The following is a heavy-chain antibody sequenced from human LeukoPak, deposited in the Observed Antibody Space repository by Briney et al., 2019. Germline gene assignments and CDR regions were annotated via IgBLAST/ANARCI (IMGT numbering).Heavy chain of an antibody. V-gene: IGHV1-8*01. CDR1: GYTFTSYD. CDR2: MNPNSGNT. CDR3: ARGHGVWYYFDSSGSLFDY. Sequence: ASVKVSCKASGYTFTSYDINWVRQATGQGLEWMGWMNPNSGNTGYAQKFQGRVTMTRNTSVSTAYMELSSLRSEDTAAYYCARGHGVWYYFDSSGSLFDYWGQGTLVTVSS. D-gene: IGHD3-22*01. J-gene: IGHJ4*02.